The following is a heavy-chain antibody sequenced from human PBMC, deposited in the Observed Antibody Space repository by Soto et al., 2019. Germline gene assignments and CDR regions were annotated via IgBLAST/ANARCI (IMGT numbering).Heavy chain of an antibody. V-gene: IGHV1-46*03. J-gene: IGHJ5*02. CDR2: INAGGGYT. D-gene: IGHD2-21*02. Sequence: QVQLVQSGAEVKKPGASVKISCKASGYIFTNYYIHWVRQAPGQGLEWLGTINAGGGYTNYAQRVLGRVTMTMYTYPSTLSMDVSSLTYEDTALYYWARGEAIGVVTAPFDRWGQGTLVTVSS. CDR1: GYIFTNYY. CDR3: ARGEAIGVVTAPFDR.